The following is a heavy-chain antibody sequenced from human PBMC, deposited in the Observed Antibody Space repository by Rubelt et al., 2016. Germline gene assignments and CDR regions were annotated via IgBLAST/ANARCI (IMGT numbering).Heavy chain of an antibody. CDR2: ISAYNGNP. CDR3: ASDADYYDSSGYYPY. Sequence: QVQLVQSGAEVKKPGASVKVSCKASGYTFTSYGISWVRQAPGQGLEWMGWISAYNGNPNYAQKLQGRVTMTTATSTSTAYMELRSLRSDDTAVYYCASDADYYDSSGYYPYWGQGTLVTVSS. V-gene: IGHV1-18*01. D-gene: IGHD3-22*01. CDR1: GYTFTSYG. J-gene: IGHJ4*02.